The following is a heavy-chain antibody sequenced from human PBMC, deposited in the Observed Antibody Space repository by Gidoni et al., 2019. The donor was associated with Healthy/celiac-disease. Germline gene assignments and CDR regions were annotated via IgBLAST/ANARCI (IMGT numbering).Heavy chain of an antibody. J-gene: IGHJ2*01. CDR3: ARDPPYYYDSSGFRYFDL. D-gene: IGHD3-22*01. CDR1: GGSISSSNW. V-gene: IGHV4-4*02. CDR2: IYHSGST. Sequence: QVQLQESGPGLVKPSGTLALTCAVPGGSISSSNWWSWVRQPPGKGLEWIGEIYHSGSTNYNPSLKSRVTISVDKSKNQFSLKLSSVTAADTAVYYCARDPPYYYDSSGFRYFDLWGRGTLVTVSS.